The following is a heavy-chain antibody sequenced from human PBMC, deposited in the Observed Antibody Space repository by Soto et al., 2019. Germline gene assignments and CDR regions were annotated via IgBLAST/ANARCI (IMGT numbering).Heavy chain of an antibody. D-gene: IGHD5-18*01. V-gene: IGHV1-46*01. CDR2: INPSGGST. Sequence: GASVTVSCTASVYTFTSYYRHWVRQAPGQGLEWMGIINPSGGSTSYAQKFQGRVTMTRDTSTSTVYMELSSLRSEDTAVYYCAREFGYSYGYGDFDYWGQGTLVTVSS. J-gene: IGHJ4*02. CDR3: AREFGYSYGYGDFDY. CDR1: VYTFTSYY.